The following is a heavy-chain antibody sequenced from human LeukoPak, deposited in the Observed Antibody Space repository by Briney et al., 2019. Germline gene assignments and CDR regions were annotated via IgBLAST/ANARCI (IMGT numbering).Heavy chain of an antibody. D-gene: IGHD3-9*01. CDR2: ITGAGGGT. CDR3: ATDYDVLTGYYSDVGY. J-gene: IGHJ4*02. CDR1: GFTLSSFG. Sequence: PGGSLRLSCAASGFTLSSFGMTWVRLASGKRLEWVSSITGAGGGTLYADSVKGRFTTSRDNSKNTLYLQMNSLRAEDTAVYYCATDYDVLTGYYSDVGYWGQGTLVTVSS. V-gene: IGHV3-23*01.